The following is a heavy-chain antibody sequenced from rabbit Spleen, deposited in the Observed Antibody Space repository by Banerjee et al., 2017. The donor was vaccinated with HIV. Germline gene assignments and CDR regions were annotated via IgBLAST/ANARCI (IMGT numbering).Heavy chain of an antibody. D-gene: IGHD8-1*01. J-gene: IGHJ4*01. CDR3: ARDGAGSSYFNL. Sequence: QSLEESGGDLVKPGASLTLTCTASGFSFSSRYYMCWVRQAPGKGLEWIACIYAGGSGDTYYASWAKGRFTISKTSSTTVTLQMTSLTAADTATYFCARDGAGSSYFNLWGPGTLVTVS. CDR2: IYAGGSGDT. CDR1: GFSFSSRYY. V-gene: IGHV1S40*01.